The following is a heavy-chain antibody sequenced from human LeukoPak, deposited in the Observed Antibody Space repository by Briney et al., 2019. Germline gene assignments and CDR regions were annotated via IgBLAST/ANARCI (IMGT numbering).Heavy chain of an antibody. CDR2: INPNSGGT. J-gene: IGHJ5*02. CDR1: GYTFTGYY. CDR3: ARGGGGAFINWFDP. V-gene: IGHV1-2*02. D-gene: IGHD3-10*01. Sequence: ASVKVSCKASGYTFTGYYMHWVRQAPGQGLEWMGWINPNSGGTNYAQKFQGRVTMTRDTSISTAYMELSRLRSDDTAVYYRARGGGGAFINWFDPWGQGTLVTVSS.